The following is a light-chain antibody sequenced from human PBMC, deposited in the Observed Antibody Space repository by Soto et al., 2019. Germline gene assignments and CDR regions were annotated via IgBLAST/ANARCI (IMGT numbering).Light chain of an antibody. Sequence: VMTQSPATLSVSHGERAALSCRASQSVSTNLAWYQQKPGQPPRLLISFASTRATAVPARFTAGGSETEFTLTISSPAPEDFAVYYCQQRSNWPVTFGGGTKVDIK. J-gene: IGKJ4*01. V-gene: IGKV3-11*01. CDR1: QSVSTN. CDR3: QQRSNWPVT. CDR2: FAS.